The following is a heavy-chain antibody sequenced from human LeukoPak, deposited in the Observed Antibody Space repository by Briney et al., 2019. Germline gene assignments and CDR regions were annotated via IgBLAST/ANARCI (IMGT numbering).Heavy chain of an antibody. V-gene: IGHV1-2*02. Sequence: GESLKISCKGSGYSFTSYWIGWVRQMPGKGLEWMGWINPNSGGTNYAQKFQGRVTMTRDTSISTAYMELSRLRSDDTAVYYCARVRGDWLLSDFDYWGQGTLVTVSS. CDR3: ARVRGDWLLSDFDY. CDR1: GYSFTSYW. D-gene: IGHD3/OR15-3a*01. CDR2: INPNSGGT. J-gene: IGHJ4*02.